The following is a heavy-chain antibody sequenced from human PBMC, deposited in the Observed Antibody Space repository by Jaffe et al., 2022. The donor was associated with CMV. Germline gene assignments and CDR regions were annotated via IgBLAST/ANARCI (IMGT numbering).Heavy chain of an antibody. Sequence: EVQLVESGGGLVKPGGSLRLSCAASGLTFSNYSMNWVRQAPGKGLEWVASLSSSSSSIFHADSVRGRFTISRDNAKNSLYLQMNSLRVEDTAVYYCASDVHPLVDFWGQGTLVTVSS. CDR3: ASDVHPLVDF. J-gene: IGHJ4*02. V-gene: IGHV3-21*02. CDR1: GLTFSNYS. CDR2: LSSSSSSI.